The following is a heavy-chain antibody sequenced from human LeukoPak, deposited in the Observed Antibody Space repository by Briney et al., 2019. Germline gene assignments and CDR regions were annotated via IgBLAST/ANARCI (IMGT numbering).Heavy chain of an antibody. CDR2: IRYDGSNK. V-gene: IGHV3-30*02. CDR1: GLTFSSFG. J-gene: IGHJ6*03. D-gene: IGHD4-17*01. CDR3: AKGPYGNYYYYMDV. Sequence: GGSLRLSCAASGLTFSSFGMHWVRQAPGKGLEWVAFIRYDGSNKYYADSVKGRFTISRDNSKNTLYLKMNSLRAEDTAVYYCAKGPYGNYYYYMDVWGKGTTVTVSS.